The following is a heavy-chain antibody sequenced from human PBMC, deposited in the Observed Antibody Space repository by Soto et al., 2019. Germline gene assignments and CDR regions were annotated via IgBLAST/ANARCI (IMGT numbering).Heavy chain of an antibody. V-gene: IGHV4-59*08. D-gene: IGHD6-19*01. CDR2: IYYSGST. J-gene: IGHJ4*02. CDR3: ARLKYNGGCLSFDY. Sequence: VQLRESGPGLVKPSETLSLTCTVSGGSISSYYWSWIRQPPGKGLEWIGYIYYSGSTNYNPALKRRITVSVDTSKNQFSLKLSSVTAADTAVYYCARLKYNGGCLSFDYWGQGTLVTVSS. CDR1: GGSISSYY.